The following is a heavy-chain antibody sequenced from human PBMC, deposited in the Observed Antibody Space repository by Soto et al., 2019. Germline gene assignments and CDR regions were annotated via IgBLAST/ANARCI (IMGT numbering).Heavy chain of an antibody. J-gene: IGHJ6*02. CDR1: GFTFSSYA. V-gene: IGHV3-23*01. CDR2: ISGSGGST. Sequence: EVQLLESGGGLVQPGGSLRLSCAASGFTFSSYAMSWVRQAPGKGLEWVSAISGSGGSTYYADSVKGRFTISRDNYKNTLYLKMNSLRAEDTAVYYCAKDGAMDNYYYYAMDVWGQGTTVTVSS. CDR3: AKDGAMDNYYYYAMDV. D-gene: IGHD5-18*01.